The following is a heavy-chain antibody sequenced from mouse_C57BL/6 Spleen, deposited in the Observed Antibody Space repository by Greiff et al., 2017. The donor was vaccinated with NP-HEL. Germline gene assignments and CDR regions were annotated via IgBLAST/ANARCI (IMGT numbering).Heavy chain of an antibody. CDR2: INPNNGGT. D-gene: IGHD1-1*01. V-gene: IGHV1-18*01. CDR3: ARENYYGSRPSWAMDY. Sequence: EVQLQQSGPELVKPGASVKIPCKASGYTFTDYNMDWVKQSHGKSLEWTGDINPNNGGTNYNQKFKGKATLTVDQSSSPAYMELRSLTSEDTAVYCWARENYYGSRPSWAMDYWGHRTSVTVSS. CDR1: GYTFTDYN. J-gene: IGHJ4*01.